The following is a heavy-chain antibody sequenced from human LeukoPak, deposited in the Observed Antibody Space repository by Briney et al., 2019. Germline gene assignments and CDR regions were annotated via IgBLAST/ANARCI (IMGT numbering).Heavy chain of an antibody. CDR3: ARDHYFKIDY. J-gene: IGHJ4*02. CDR2: IPTDDTPT. Sequence: GGSLSLSCAPCVFIFSYFVMHLVHKAHRQRLMWVLRIPTDDTPTNYADSAHGRFTISKDNSNTTLHPQMNHLRPENTPVYYSARDHYFKIDYWAQGPLVTVSS. CDR1: VFIFSYFV. D-gene: IGHD3-10*01. V-gene: IGHV3-74*01.